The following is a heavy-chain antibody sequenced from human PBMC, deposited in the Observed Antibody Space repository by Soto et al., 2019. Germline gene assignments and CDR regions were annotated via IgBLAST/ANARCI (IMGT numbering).Heavy chain of an antibody. J-gene: IGHJ4*02. CDR2: ITATGDRT. V-gene: IGHV3-23*01. CDR3: ATMNGYFEY. D-gene: IGHD3-22*01. Sequence: GGSLRLSCADSGFSFSTYSMSWVRQTPGKGLEWVSAITATGDRTYYADSVTGRFTISRDNSKKTHYLQMTSLRAEDTAMYYCATMNGYFEYWGQGTPVTVSS. CDR1: GFSFSTYS.